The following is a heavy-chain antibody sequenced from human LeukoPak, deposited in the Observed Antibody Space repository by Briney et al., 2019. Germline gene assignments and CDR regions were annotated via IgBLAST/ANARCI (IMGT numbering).Heavy chain of an antibody. Sequence: GESLKISCKVSGYRLTNNWIGWVRQVPGKGLEWMGIIYPGYSDTRYSPSFQGQVTFSVDTSTSTVYLQWSSLKALDTAIYYCARFALSSSLDYWGQGTLVTVSP. CDR2: IYPGYSDT. J-gene: IGHJ4*02. CDR1: GYRLTNNW. V-gene: IGHV5-51*01. CDR3: ARFALSSSLDY. D-gene: IGHD6-13*01.